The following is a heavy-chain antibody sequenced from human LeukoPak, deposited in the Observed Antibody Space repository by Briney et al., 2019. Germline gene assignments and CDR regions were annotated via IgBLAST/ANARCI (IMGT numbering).Heavy chain of an antibody. CDR2: IYYSGST. Sequence: SETLSLTCTVSGGSISSYYWSWIRQPPGKGLEWIGYIYYSGSTNYDPSLKSRVTISVDTSKNQFSLNLRFVTAADTAVYFCARTQGWGTVRTGYYYGMDVWGQGTTVTVSS. V-gene: IGHV4-59*08. D-gene: IGHD4-11*01. CDR3: ARTQGWGTVRTGYYYGMDV. J-gene: IGHJ6*02. CDR1: GGSISSYY.